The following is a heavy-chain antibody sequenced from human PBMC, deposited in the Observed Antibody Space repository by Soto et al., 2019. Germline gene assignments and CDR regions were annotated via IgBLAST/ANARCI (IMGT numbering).Heavy chain of an antibody. J-gene: IGHJ1*01. Sequence: VWSLRLSCADSGFTFSSYAMSWVRQAPGKGLEWVSAISGSGGSTYYADSVKGRFTISRDNSKNTLYLQMNSLRAEDTAVYYCAKDKGAIRNEYFQHWGQGTLVTVSS. CDR1: GFTFSSYA. CDR3: AKDKGAIRNEYFQH. D-gene: IGHD2-2*02. V-gene: IGHV3-23*01. CDR2: ISGSGGST.